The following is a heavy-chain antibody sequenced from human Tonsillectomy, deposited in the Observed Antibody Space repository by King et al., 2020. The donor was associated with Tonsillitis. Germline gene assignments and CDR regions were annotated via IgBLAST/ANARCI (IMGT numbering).Heavy chain of an antibody. CDR2: IWYDGSNK. CDR1: GFTFSSYG. D-gene: IGHD3-22*01. Sequence: VQLVESGGGVVQPGRSLRLSCAASGFTFSSYGMHWVRQAPGKGLEWVAVIWYDGSNKYYADSVKGRFTISRDNSKNTVYLKMNSLRAEDTAVYYCSRADYYDSSGHFEYWGQGTLVTVSS. CDR3: SRADYYDSSGHFEY. V-gene: IGHV3-33*08. J-gene: IGHJ4*02.